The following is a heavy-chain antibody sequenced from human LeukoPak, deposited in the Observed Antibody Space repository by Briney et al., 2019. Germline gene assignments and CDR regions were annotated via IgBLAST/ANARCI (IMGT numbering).Heavy chain of an antibody. CDR2: IYYSGST. V-gene: IGHV4-61*01. J-gene: IGHJ5*02. Sequence: SETLSLTCTVSGGSVSSGSYYWSWIRQPPGKGLEWIGYIYYSGSTNYNPSLKSRVTISVDTSKNQFSLKLSSVTAADTAVYYCARDRHFDWLHYNWFDPWGQGTLDTVSS. D-gene: IGHD3-9*01. CDR3: ARDRHFDWLHYNWFDP. CDR1: GGSVSSGSYY.